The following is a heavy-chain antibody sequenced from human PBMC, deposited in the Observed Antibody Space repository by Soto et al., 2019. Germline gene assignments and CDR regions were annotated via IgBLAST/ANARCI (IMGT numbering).Heavy chain of an antibody. Sequence: SETLSLTCTVSGGSFNSGDYYWSWIRQYPGKGLEFIGYISYSGYTYYNPSLRSRVAISIDTSKNQFSLHLTSVTAADTAVFYCARASLVGRAPPNDNWFDTWGQGTLVTVSS. CDR2: ISYSGYT. V-gene: IGHV4-31*03. CDR3: ARASLVGRAPPNDNWFDT. J-gene: IGHJ5*02. D-gene: IGHD2-8*02. CDR1: GGSFNSGDYY.